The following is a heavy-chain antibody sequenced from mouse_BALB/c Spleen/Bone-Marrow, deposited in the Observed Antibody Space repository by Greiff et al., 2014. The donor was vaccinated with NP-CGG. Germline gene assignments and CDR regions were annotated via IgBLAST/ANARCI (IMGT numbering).Heavy chain of an antibody. CDR1: GYTFSSYW. CDR2: ILPGSGSS. Sequence: QVQLQQSGAELMKPGASVKISCKATGYTFSSYWMEWVKQRPGHGLEWIGEILPGSGSSNYNEKFKGKATSTADTSSNTAYMQLSSLTSEDSDVYYCARRGVHYWYFDVWGAGTTVTVSS. V-gene: IGHV1-9*01. CDR3: ARRGVHYWYFDV. J-gene: IGHJ1*01.